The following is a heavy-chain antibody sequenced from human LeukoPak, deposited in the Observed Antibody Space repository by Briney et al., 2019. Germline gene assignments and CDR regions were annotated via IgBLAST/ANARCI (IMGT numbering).Heavy chain of an antibody. J-gene: IGHJ4*02. CDR3: ARDHYGDFTFDY. Sequence: GGSLRLSCAASGFTFSNYAMSWVRQAPGRGLEWVSAISGSSGLTYYADSVKGRFTISRDNAKNSLYLQMNSLRAEDTAVYYCARDHYGDFTFDYWGQGTLVTVSS. CDR2: ISGSSGLT. CDR1: GFTFSNYA. D-gene: IGHD4-17*01. V-gene: IGHV3-23*01.